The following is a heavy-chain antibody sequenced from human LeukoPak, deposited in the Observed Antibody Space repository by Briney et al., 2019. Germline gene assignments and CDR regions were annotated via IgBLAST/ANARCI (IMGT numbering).Heavy chain of an antibody. CDR3: VVWFGLFDP. CDR1: GFTFSSYG. J-gene: IGHJ5*02. Sequence: PRGSLRLSCAASGFTFSSYGMHWVRQAPGKGLEWVAVISYDGSNKYYADSVKGRFTISRDNSKNTLYLQMSSLRAEDTAVYYCVVWFGLFDPWGQGTLVTVSS. V-gene: IGHV3-30*03. D-gene: IGHD3-10*01. CDR2: ISYDGSNK.